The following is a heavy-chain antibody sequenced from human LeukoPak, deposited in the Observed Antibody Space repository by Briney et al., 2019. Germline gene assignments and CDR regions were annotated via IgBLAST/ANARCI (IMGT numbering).Heavy chain of an antibody. CDR3: ARRLIIRGRFND. Sequence: SETLSLTCGVYGGSFTDCFWSWVRQPPGKRLEWIGEINHVGSTNYNPSLKSRVTLSVDKSTNQVSLNLTSVIVADTAVYYCARRLIIRGRFNDWGQGTLVTVSS. CDR2: INHVGST. D-gene: IGHD3-10*01. V-gene: IGHV4-34*01. J-gene: IGHJ4*02. CDR1: GGSFTDCF.